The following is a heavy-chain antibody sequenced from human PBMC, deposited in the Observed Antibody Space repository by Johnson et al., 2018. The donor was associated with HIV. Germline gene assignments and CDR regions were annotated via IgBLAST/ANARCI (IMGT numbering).Heavy chain of an antibody. J-gene: IGHJ3*02. CDR1: GIIVTGNF. CDR2: INAGGDT. CDR3: QTRFGLRDFDWSRDAFDI. V-gene: IGHV3-66*01. Sequence: VQLVESGGGLVQPGGSLRLSCAASGIIVTGNFMSWVRQAPGKGLEWVSVINAGGDTYYADSVKGRFTISRDNSKNTLYLQMNNLRAHDTAVSYCQTRFGLRDFDWSRDAFDIWGQGTMVTVSS. D-gene: IGHD3-9*01.